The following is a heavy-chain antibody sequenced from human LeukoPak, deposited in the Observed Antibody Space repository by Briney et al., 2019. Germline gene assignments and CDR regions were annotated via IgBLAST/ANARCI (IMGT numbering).Heavy chain of an antibody. Sequence: GGSLRLSCAASGFTFSSYSMNWVRQAPGKGLEWVSSISSSSSYIYYADSVKGRFTISRDNAKNSLYLQMNSLRADDTAVYYCAKGGYTYAYGSWGQGTLVTVSS. D-gene: IGHD5-18*01. CDR1: GFTFSSYS. J-gene: IGHJ5*02. CDR2: ISSSSSYI. CDR3: AKGGYTYAYGS. V-gene: IGHV3-21*04.